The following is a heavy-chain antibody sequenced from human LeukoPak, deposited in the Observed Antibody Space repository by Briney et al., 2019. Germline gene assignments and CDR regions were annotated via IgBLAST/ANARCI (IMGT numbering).Heavy chain of an antibody. CDR3: ARGYYDFWSGYGGPLDAFDI. D-gene: IGHD3-3*01. J-gene: IGHJ3*02. CDR1: GFTFSSYS. Sequence: GGSLRLSCAASGFTFSSYSMNWVRQAPGKGLEWVSSISSSSSYIYYADSVKGRFTISRDNAKNSLYLQMNSLRAEDTAVYYCARGYYDFWSGYGGPLDAFDIWGQGTMVTVSS. V-gene: IGHV3-21*01. CDR2: ISSSSSYI.